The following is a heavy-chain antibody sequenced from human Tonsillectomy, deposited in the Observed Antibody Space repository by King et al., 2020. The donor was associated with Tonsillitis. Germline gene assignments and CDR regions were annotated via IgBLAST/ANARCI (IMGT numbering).Heavy chain of an antibody. CDR1: GFTFRNYA. CDR2: IGGRGGDT. Sequence: VQLVESGGGLVQPGGSQRLSCVASGFTFRNYAMSWVRQAPGKGLEWVSAIGGRGGDTDYADSVKGRFTISRDNPKNTLYLHMNSLRADDTAVYYCAKGRISGSYYFLSGIDYWGQGTLVTVSS. J-gene: IGHJ4*02. V-gene: IGHV3-23*04. CDR3: AKGRISGSYYFLSGIDY. D-gene: IGHD1-26*01.